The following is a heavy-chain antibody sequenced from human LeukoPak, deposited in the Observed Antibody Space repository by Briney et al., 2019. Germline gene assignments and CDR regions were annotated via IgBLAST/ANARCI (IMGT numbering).Heavy chain of an antibody. D-gene: IGHD2-15*01. J-gene: IGHJ4*02. CDR2: ISGDGDYT. V-gene: IGHV3-23*01. CDR1: GFSFRNSA. CDR3: VKDRDIVLIEFDS. Sequence: GGSLRLSCVASGFSFRNSALNWVRQAPGKGLEWVSVISGDGDYTHYADSVRGRFTISRDNSKNTLYLEMNTLRAEDTAIYYCVKDRDIVLIEFDSWGQGSLVTVSS.